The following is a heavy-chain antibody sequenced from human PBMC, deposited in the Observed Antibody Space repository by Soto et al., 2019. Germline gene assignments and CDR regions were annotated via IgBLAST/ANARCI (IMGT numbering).Heavy chain of an antibody. CDR2: IYYSGST. CDR1: GGSISSGDYY. Sequence: PSETLSLTCTVSGGSISSGDYYWSWIRQPPGKGLEWIGYIYYSGSTYYNPSLKSRVTISVDTSKNQFSLKLSSVTAADTAVYYCGRYYYDSSGHPEWGQGTLVPVSS. D-gene: IGHD3-22*01. J-gene: IGHJ4*02. V-gene: IGHV4-30-4*01. CDR3: GRYYYDSSGHPE.